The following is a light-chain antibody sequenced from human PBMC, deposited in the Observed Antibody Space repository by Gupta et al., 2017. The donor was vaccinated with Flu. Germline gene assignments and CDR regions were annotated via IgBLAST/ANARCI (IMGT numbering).Light chain of an antibody. Sequence: EIVMTQSPDSLVVSLGERATIHCKSSQTILYRSHNKYYLAWYQQKFGQPPKLLIYWASTRECGVPDRFSGRGSGTDFTLSISSVRAEDAAIYYCQQKDISPSTFGQGTKLEIK. CDR3: QQKDISPST. CDR1: QTILYRSHNKYY. V-gene: IGKV4-1*01. J-gene: IGKJ2*02. CDR2: WAS.